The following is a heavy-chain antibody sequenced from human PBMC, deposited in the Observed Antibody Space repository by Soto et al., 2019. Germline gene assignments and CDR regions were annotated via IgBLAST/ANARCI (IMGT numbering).Heavy chain of an antibody. Sequence: QVQLVQSGAEVKKPGASVKVSCKASGYTFTSYDINWVRQATGQGLEWMGWMNPNSANTGYAQKFQGRVTMTRNTSISTAYMELSRRSADDAAVYCCAREGDRGMDVWGQGTTVTVSS. CDR3: AREGDRGMDV. D-gene: IGHD3-16*01. CDR2: MNPNSANT. CDR1: GYTFTSYD. J-gene: IGHJ6*02. V-gene: IGHV1-8*01.